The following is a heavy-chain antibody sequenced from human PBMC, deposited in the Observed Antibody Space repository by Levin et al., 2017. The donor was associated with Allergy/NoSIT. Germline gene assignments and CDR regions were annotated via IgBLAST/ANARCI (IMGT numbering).Heavy chain of an antibody. V-gene: IGHV3-48*03. CDR1: GFTFWSYD. Sequence: QPGGSLRLSCAASGFTFWSYDINWVRQAPGKGLEWVSYISSSGSDIDYADSVKGRFTISRDNARNSLFLQMNSLRVDDTAVYYCARGGFNGYEHYYYYGMDVWGQGTTVTVSS. CDR3: ARGGFNGYEHYYYYGMDV. CDR2: ISSSGSDI. J-gene: IGHJ6*02. D-gene: IGHD5-12*01.